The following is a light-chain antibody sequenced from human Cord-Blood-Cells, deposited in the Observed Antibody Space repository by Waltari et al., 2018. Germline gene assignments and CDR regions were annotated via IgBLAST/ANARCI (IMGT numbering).Light chain of an antibody. Sequence: QSALTQPASVSGSPGQSIPISCTGTSSDVGGYNYVSWYQQHPGKAPKLMIYEVSTRPSGVSNRFSGSKSGNTASLTISGLQAEDEADYYCSSYTSSSTWVFGGGTKLTVL. CDR3: SSYTSSSTWV. V-gene: IGLV2-14*01. CDR1: SSDVGGYNY. J-gene: IGLJ3*02. CDR2: EVS.